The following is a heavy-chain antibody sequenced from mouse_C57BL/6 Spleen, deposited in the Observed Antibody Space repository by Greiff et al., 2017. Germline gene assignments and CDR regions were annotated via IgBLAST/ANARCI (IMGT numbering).Heavy chain of an antibody. J-gene: IGHJ2*01. CDR2: LDPSDSYT. V-gene: IGHV1-69*01. Sequence: QVQLQQPGAELVMPGASVKLSCQASGYTFTSYWMHWVKQRPGQGLEWIGELDPSDSYTTYNQKFKGKSTLTVDNSSSTAYMQLSSLTSEDTAVYYWAISYYGNYERDYWGQGTTLTVSS. CDR1: GYTFTSYW. D-gene: IGHD2-1*01. CDR3: AISYYGNYERDY.